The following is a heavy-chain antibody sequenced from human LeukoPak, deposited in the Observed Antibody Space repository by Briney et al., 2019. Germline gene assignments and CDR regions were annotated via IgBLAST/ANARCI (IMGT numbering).Heavy chain of an antibody. Sequence: GGSLRLSCAASGFTFSDYYMTWIRQAPGKGLEWISYISTSAGNIHYADSVKGRFTISRDNTKNSLYLQMNSLRAEDTAVYYCAKDIVLMVYAYFDYWGQGTLVTVSS. D-gene: IGHD2-8*01. V-gene: IGHV3-11*01. CDR2: ISTSAGNI. CDR1: GFTFSDYY. J-gene: IGHJ4*02. CDR3: AKDIVLMVYAYFDY.